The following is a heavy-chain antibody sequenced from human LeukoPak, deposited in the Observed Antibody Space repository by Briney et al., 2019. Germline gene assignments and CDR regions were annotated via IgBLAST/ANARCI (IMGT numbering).Heavy chain of an antibody. Sequence: GESLKISCKGSGYSFTSYWIGWVRQMPGKGLEWMGIIYPGDSDTRYSPSFQGQVTISADKSISTAYLQWSSLKASDTAMYYCARHKFKQYYYGSGSPYNWFDPWGQGTLVTVSP. V-gene: IGHV5-51*01. D-gene: IGHD3-10*01. CDR2: IYPGDSDT. CDR1: GYSFTSYW. CDR3: ARHKFKQYYYGSGSPYNWFDP. J-gene: IGHJ5*02.